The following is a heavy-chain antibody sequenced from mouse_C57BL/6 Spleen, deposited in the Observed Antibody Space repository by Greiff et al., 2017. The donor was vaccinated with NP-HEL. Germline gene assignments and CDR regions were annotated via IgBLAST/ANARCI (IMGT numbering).Heavy chain of an antibody. CDR2: IYPGSGST. Sequence: QVQLQQPGAELVKPGASVKMSCKASGYTFTSYWITWVKQRPGQGLEWIGDIYPGSGSTNYNEKFKSKATLTVDTSSSTAYMQLSSLTSEDSAVYYCARSVDVPAWFAYWGQGTLVTVSA. CDR3: ARSVDVPAWFAY. CDR1: GYTFTSYW. V-gene: IGHV1-55*01. J-gene: IGHJ3*01. D-gene: IGHD2-3*01.